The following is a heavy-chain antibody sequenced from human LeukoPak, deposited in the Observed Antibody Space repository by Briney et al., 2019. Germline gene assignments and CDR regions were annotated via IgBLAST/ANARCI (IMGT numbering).Heavy chain of an antibody. V-gene: IGHV3-7*05. CDR2: IKQDGSET. CDR3: APGGPGYYFDY. J-gene: IGHJ4*02. Sequence: GGSLRLSCAASEFTFSGYWMSWFRQAPGKGLEWVATIKQDGSETDYVDSVKGRFTISRDNAKNSLYLQMNSLRIEDTAVYYCAPGGPGYYFDYWGQGTLVTVSS. CDR1: EFTFSGYW. D-gene: IGHD3-10*01.